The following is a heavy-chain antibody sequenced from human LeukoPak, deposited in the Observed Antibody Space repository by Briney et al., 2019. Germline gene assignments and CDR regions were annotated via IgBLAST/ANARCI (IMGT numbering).Heavy chain of an antibody. V-gene: IGHV3-74*01. D-gene: IGHD3-10*01. CDR1: GITFSRYY. J-gene: IGHJ4*02. Sequence: PGGSLRLSCVASGITFSRYYMHWVRQAPGKGLVWVSHINGDGSSTTYADSVRGRFTISRGNAANTLNLQMNNLRAEDTAVYYCATLGDPPLGHWGQGNLVTVSS. CDR3: ATLGDPPLGH. CDR2: INGDGSST.